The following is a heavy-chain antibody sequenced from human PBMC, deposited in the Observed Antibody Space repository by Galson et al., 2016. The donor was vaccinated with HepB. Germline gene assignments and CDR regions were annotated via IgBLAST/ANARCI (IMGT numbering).Heavy chain of an antibody. Sequence: SLRLSCAASGFTFSDYSMDWVRQTPGKGLEWVSSISSSSSYIYYADSLKGRFTISRDNAKNSLYLQMNSLRAEDAAVYYCARNISHSSGWFDYYCALDVWGQGTTVTVSS. CDR3: ARNISHSSGWFDYYCALDV. J-gene: IGHJ6*02. CDR2: ISSSSSYI. CDR1: GFTFSDYS. D-gene: IGHD3-22*01. V-gene: IGHV3-21*06.